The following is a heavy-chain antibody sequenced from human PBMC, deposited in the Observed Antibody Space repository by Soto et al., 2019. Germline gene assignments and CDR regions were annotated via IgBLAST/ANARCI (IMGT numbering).Heavy chain of an antibody. Sequence: QVRLVQSGAEVKKPGSSVKVSCKASGDTFSSYTFTWVRQAPGQGLEWMGGIIPMFGIVNYAQKFQGRVTITADESTSIAYMALTSLSSEDTAIYYCARHYDILTAYSIWGQGTMVTVSS. CDR2: IIPMFGIV. J-gene: IGHJ3*02. V-gene: IGHV1-69*01. D-gene: IGHD3-9*01. CDR3: ARHYDILTAYSI. CDR1: GDTFSSYT.